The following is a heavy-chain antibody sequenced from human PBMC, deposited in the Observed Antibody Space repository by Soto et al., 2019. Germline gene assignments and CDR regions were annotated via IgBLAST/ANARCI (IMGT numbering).Heavy chain of an antibody. CDR3: ATDPYCGSAPGCSALDA. D-gene: IGHD2-21*01. V-gene: IGHV1-18*04. J-gene: IGHJ6*02. CDR2: ISAYNGNT. CDR1: GYPFASSG. Sequence: QVHLVQSGGEVKKPGASVKVSCKASGYPFASSGFSWVRQAPGQGLEWMGWISAYNGNTLYAQKFKGRVTTTTDTSTSTAYMELGSLRSDDTAVYYCATDPYCGSAPGCSALDAWGQGTTVTVSS.